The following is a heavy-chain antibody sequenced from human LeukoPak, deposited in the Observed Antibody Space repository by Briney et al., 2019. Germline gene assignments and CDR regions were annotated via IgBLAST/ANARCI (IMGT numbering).Heavy chain of an antibody. CDR3: ATSYSSSWPEIDY. Sequence: SGTLSLTCTVSGGSISGGSYYWGWIRQPPGKGLEWIGSIYNSGSSYYNPSLKSRVTISVDTSKNQFSLKLSSVTAADTAVYYCATSYSSSWPEIDYWGQGTLVTVSS. V-gene: IGHV4-39*01. J-gene: IGHJ4*02. CDR2: IYNSGSS. CDR1: GGSISGGSYY. D-gene: IGHD6-13*01.